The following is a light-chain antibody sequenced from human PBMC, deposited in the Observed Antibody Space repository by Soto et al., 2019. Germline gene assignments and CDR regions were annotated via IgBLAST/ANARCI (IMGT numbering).Light chain of an antibody. V-gene: IGKV3-20*01. CDR2: GAS. CDR1: QSVSSSY. J-gene: IGKJ2*01. Sequence: EIVLTQSPGTLSLSPGERATLSCRASQSVSSSYLAWYQQKPGQAPRLLIYGASSRATGIPDRFSGSVSGTDFTLTISRLEPEDFAVYYCQQYGSSPPNTCGQGTKLEIK. CDR3: QQYGSSPPNT.